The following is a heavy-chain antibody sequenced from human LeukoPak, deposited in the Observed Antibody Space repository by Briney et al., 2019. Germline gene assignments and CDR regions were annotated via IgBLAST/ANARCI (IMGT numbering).Heavy chain of an antibody. J-gene: IGHJ6*02. Sequence: SQTLSLTCTVSGGSISSGDYYWSWIRQPPGKGLEWIGYIYYSGSTYYNPSLKSRVTISVDTSKNQFSLKLSSATAADTAVYYCAGVGNYHYGMDVWGQGTTVTASS. CDR1: GGSISSGDYY. CDR2: IYYSGST. V-gene: IGHV4-30-4*01. CDR3: AGVGNYHYGMDV.